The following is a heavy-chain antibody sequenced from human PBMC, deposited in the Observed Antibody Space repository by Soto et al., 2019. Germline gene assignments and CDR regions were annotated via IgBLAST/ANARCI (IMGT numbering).Heavy chain of an antibody. CDR3: ARDGDTKVEATAYGGIAY. V-gene: IGHV1-46*03. CDR2: INPNGGST. CDR1: GYTITSYG. Sequence: GASVKVSCKASGYTITSYGISWVRQAPGRGLESVGAINPNGGSTAYAQSFQGRVTLTRDPSTSTVYMELTSLRSEDTALYYCARDGDTKVEATAYGGIAYWGKGTMVTVSS. D-gene: IGHD2-15*01. J-gene: IGHJ4*02.